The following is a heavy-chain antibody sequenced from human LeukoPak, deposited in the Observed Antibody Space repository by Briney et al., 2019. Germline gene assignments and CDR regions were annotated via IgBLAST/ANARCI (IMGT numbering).Heavy chain of an antibody. CDR1: GGSISSYY. CDR3: ARGLFGPGAFDI. J-gene: IGHJ3*02. Sequence: SETLSLTCTVSGGSISSYYWSWIRQPPGKGLEWIGYIYYSGSTNYNPSLKSRVTISVDTSKNQFSLKLSSVTAADTAVYYCARGLFGPGAFDIWGQGTMVTVSS. V-gene: IGHV4-59*12. CDR2: IYYSGST. D-gene: IGHD3-10*01.